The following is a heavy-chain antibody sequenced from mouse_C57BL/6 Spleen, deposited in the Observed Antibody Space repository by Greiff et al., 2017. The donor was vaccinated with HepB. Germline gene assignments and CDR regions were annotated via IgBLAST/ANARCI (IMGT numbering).Heavy chain of an antibody. CDR1: GYTFTSYW. CDR2: IDPSDSYT. CDR3: ARSPLIITTGVAGAMDY. J-gene: IGHJ4*01. D-gene: IGHD1-1*01. Sequence: VQLQQPGAELVMPGASVKLSCKASGYTFTSYWMHWVKQRPGQGLEWIGEIDPSDSYTNYNQKFKGKSTLTVDKSSSTAYMQLSSLTSEDSAVYYCARSPLIITTGVAGAMDYWGQGTSVTVSS. V-gene: IGHV1-69*01.